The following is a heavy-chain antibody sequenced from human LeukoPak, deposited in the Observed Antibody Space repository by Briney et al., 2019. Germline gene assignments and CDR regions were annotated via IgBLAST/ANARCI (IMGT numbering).Heavy chain of an antibody. V-gene: IGHV4-4*02. CDR2: IYHSGST. CDR1: GGSISSSNW. J-gene: IGHJ6*03. D-gene: IGHD2-15*01. Sequence: KPSETLSLTCAVSGGSISSSNWWSWVRQPPGKGLEWIGEIYHSGSTNYNPSLKSRVTISVDKSKNQFSLKLSSVTAADTAVYYCARVRGRYYYYYYMDVWGKGTTVTVSS. CDR3: ARVRGRYYYYYYMDV.